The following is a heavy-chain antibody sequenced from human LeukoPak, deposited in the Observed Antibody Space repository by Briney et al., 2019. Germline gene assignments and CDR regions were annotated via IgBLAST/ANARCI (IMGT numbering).Heavy chain of an antibody. J-gene: IGHJ6*03. CDR2: IYYSGST. CDR3: ARIRPPDYYYYYYMDV. V-gene: IGHV4-59*01. CDR1: GGSISRYY. Sequence: PSETLSLTRIVSGGSISRYYWSWIRQPPGKGLEWIGHIYYSGSTKYNPSLNSRVAISVDTSKNQFSLKLSSVTAADTAVYYCARIRPPDYYYYYYMDVWGKGTTVTVSS.